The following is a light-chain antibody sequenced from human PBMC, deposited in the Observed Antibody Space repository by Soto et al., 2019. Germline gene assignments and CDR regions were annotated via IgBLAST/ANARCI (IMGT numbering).Light chain of an antibody. CDR2: ENN. CDR3: GTWDSSLSAGGV. CDR1: SSNIGNNY. J-gene: IGLJ1*01. V-gene: IGLV1-51*02. Sequence: CVLTRPPSVSAAAGERVTISCSGSSSNIGNNYVSWYQQLPGTAPKLLIYENNKRPSGIPDRFSGSKSGTSATLGITGLQTGDEADYYCGTWDSSLSAGGVFGTGTKVTVL.